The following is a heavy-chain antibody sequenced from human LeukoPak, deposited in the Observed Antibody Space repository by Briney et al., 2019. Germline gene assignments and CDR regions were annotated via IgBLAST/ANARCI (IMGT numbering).Heavy chain of an antibody. J-gene: IGHJ4*02. D-gene: IGHD6-13*01. CDR3: TRDEAAATN. Sequence: PGGSLRLSCAGSGFTFSSYWMSWVRQAPGKGPEWVANIKQDGREKHYVDSVKGRFTISRDNAKSSLYLQMNSLRAEDRAIYYCTRDEAAATNWGQGTLVTVSS. CDR1: GFTFSSYW. V-gene: IGHV3-7*01. CDR2: IKQDGREK.